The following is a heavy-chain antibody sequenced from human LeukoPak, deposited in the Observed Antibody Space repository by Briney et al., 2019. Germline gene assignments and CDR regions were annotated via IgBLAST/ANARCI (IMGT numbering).Heavy chain of an antibody. D-gene: IGHD2-2*01. J-gene: IGHJ4*02. CDR3: ARVGCTSTSCLAN. CDR1: GFTFSSYA. V-gene: IGHV3-30*07. Sequence: GRSLRLSCAASGFTFSSYAMHWVRQAPGKGLEWVAVISYDGSNKYYADSVKGRFTISRDNSKNTLYLQMSSVRAEDTAVYYCARVGCTSTSCLANWGQGTLVTVSS. CDR2: ISYDGSNK.